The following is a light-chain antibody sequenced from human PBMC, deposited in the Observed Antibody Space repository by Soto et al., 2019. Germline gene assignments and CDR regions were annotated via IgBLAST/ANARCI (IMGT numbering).Light chain of an antibody. V-gene: IGLV2-23*01. CDR3: CLYVGATTYV. CDR2: EGH. Sequence: QSPLSQPASVSLSPGQSITISCTGASGYVGTYSLVSWYQQHPGKAPKVVIYEGHKRPSGVPDRFSGSTSVNTASLTISGLQTDDEADYYCCLYVGATTYVFGTGTKVTVL. CDR1: SGYVGTYSL. J-gene: IGLJ1*01.